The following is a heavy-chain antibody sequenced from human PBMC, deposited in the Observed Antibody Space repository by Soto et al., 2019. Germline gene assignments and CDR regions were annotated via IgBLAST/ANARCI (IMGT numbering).Heavy chain of an antibody. V-gene: IGHV3-74*01. CDR3: AREYSTSRYFDS. CDR2: INSDGSST. D-gene: IGHD6-13*01. CDR1: GFTFSSYW. J-gene: IGHJ4*02. Sequence: GALRLSCAASGFTFSSYWMHWVRQAPGKGLVWVSRINSDGSSTSYADSVKGRFTISGDNAKNTLYLQMNSLRAEDTAVYYCAREYSTSRYFDSWGQGTXVTVS.